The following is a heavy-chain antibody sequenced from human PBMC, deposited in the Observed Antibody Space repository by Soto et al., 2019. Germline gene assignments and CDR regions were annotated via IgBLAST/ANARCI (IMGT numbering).Heavy chain of an antibody. V-gene: IGHV5-51*01. CDR2: IYPGDSDT. Sequence: GESLKISCKGSGYSFTSYWIGWVRQMPGKGLECMGFIYPGDSDTTYSPSFQGHVTISADKYSSTAYLQWSSLKASDTAMYYCARVDSSGCSEYWGQGTLGIVSA. CDR1: GYSFTSYW. CDR3: ARVDSSGCSEY. D-gene: IGHD6-25*01. J-gene: IGHJ4*02.